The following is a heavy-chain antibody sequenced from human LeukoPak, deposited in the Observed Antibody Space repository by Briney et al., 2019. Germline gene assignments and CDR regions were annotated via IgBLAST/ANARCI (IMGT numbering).Heavy chain of an antibody. CDR3: ARGGSNYEIDY. J-gene: IGHJ4*02. V-gene: IGHV4-30-2*01. Sequence: SETLSLTCTGSGGSISSGGYYWSWIRQPPGKGLEWIGYIYHSGSTYYNPSLKSRVTILVDRSKNQFSLKLSSVTAADTAVYYCARGGSNYEIDYWGQGTLVTVSS. D-gene: IGHD4-11*01. CDR1: GGSISSGGYY. CDR2: IYHSGST.